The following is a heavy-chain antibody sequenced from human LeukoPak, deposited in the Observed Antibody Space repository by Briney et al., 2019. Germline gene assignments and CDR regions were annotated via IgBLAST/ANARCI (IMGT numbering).Heavy chain of an antibody. D-gene: IGHD2-15*01. CDR2: ISAYNGNT. Sequence: ASVKVSCKASGYTFTSYGISWVRQALGQGLEWMGWISAYNGNTNYAQKLQGRVTMTRNTSISTAYMELSSLRSEDTAVYYCARGGYCSGGSCYLDYWGQGTLVTVSS. CDR3: ARGGYCSGGSCYLDY. V-gene: IGHV1-18*01. CDR1: GYTFTSYG. J-gene: IGHJ4*02.